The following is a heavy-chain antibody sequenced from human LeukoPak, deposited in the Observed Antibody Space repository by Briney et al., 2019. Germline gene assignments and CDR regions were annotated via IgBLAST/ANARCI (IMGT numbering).Heavy chain of an antibody. CDR3: ARDNDSRDPPHFDY. Sequence: ASVKVSCKASGYTFTSYDINWVRQATGQGLEWMGWMNPNSGNTGYAQKFQGRVTMTRNTSISTAYMELSSLRSEDTAVYYCARDNDSRDPPHFDYWGQGNLVTVSS. CDR2: MNPNSGNT. CDR1: GYTFTSYD. V-gene: IGHV1-8*01. D-gene: IGHD3-16*01. J-gene: IGHJ4*02.